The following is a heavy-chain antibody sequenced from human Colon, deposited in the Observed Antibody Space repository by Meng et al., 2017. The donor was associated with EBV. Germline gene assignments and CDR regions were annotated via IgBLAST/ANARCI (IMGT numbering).Heavy chain of an antibody. CDR2: ISTNTGNP. Sequence: QVQLVQSVFELKKPGASVKVSCKASGYTFTRYPMNWVRQAPGQGLEWMGWISTNTGNPTYAQGFTGRFVFSVDTSVSTAYLQISSLKAEDTAVYYCGTLKYTSGFYGPAYWGQGALVTVSS. CDR1: GYTFTRYP. CDR3: GTLKYTSGFYGPAY. J-gene: IGHJ4*02. D-gene: IGHD6-19*01. V-gene: IGHV7-4-1*02.